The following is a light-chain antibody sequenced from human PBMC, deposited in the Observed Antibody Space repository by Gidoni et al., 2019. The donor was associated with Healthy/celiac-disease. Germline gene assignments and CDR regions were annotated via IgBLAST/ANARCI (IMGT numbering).Light chain of an antibody. CDR3: QAWDSSTVV. CDR1: KLEDKY. Sequence: SEVLNQPPSVSVSPGQTASITCSGDKLEDKYACWYQQKPGQSSVLVIYQDRQRSSGIPERFSGSNSGNTATLTISGTQAMDEADYYCQAWDSSTVVFGGGTKLTVL. J-gene: IGLJ2*01. V-gene: IGLV3-1*01. CDR2: QDR.